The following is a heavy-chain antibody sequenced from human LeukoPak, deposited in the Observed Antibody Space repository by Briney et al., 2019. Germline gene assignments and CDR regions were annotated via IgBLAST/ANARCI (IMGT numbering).Heavy chain of an antibody. CDR1: RGTLCRFT. CDR3: ARGGPPNPKNYYYYYGMDV. D-gene: IGHD3-10*01. V-gene: IGHV1-69*13. CDR2: NITIVGTA. Sequence: SVYVSCTASRGTLCRFTISSVRQAPEERVEWMGGNITIVGTANYAQQFQGRVTITADESTSTAYMELSSLRSEDTAVYYCARGGPPNPKNYYYYYGMDVWGKGTTVTVSS. J-gene: IGHJ6*04.